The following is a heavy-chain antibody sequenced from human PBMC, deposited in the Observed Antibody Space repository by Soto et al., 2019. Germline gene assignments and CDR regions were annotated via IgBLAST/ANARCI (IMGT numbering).Heavy chain of an antibody. CDR1: GFTVSSNY. J-gene: IGHJ6*02. Sequence: GGSLRLSCAASGFTVSSNYMSWVRQAPGKGLEWVSVIYSGGSTYYADSVKGRSTISRDNSKNTLYLQMNSLRAEDTAVYYCAREGALYDSSGYYSYYGMDVWGQGTTVTVSS. CDR2: IYSGGST. V-gene: IGHV3-53*01. D-gene: IGHD3-22*01. CDR3: AREGALYDSSGYYSYYGMDV.